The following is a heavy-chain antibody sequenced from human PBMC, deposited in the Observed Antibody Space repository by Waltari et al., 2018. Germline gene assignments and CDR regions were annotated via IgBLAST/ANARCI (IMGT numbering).Heavy chain of an antibody. CDR2: IYYSGST. D-gene: IGHD6-6*01. V-gene: IGHV4-59*01. Sequence: QVQLQESGPGLVKPSETLSLTCTVSGGSISSYYWSWIRQPPGKGLEWIGYIYYSGSTNYNPSLKSRVTISVDTSKNQFSLKLSSVTAADTAVYYCARQYSSSLDYWGQGTLVTVSS. CDR3: ARQYSSSLDY. CDR1: GGSISSYY. J-gene: IGHJ4*02.